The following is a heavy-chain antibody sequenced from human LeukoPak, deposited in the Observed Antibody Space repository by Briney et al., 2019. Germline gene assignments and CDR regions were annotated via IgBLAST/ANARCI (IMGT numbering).Heavy chain of an antibody. CDR2: ISWNSGSI. CDR3: ARGGYYYDSSGYSH. CDR1: GFTFDDYA. V-gene: IGHV3-9*03. D-gene: IGHD3-22*01. J-gene: IGHJ4*02. Sequence: QSGGSLRLSCAASGFTFDDYAMHWVRQAPGKGLEWVSGISWNSGSIGYADSVKGRFTISRDNSKNTLYLQMGSLRAEDMAVYYCARGGYYYDSSGYSHWGQGTLVTVSS.